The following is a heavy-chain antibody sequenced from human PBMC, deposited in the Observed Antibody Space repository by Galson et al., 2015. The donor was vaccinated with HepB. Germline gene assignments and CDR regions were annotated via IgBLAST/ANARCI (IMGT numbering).Heavy chain of an antibody. CDR1: GFTFSSYA. D-gene: IGHD6-19*01. V-gene: IGHV3-23*01. CDR3: AKEYSNGWYYFDY. Sequence: SLRLSCAASGFTFSSYAMSWVRQAPGKGLEWVSSISGSGSSTHYADSVKGRFTMSRDNSKNTLYLQMNSLRVEDTAVYFCAKEYSNGWYYFDYWGQGTLVTVSS. J-gene: IGHJ4*02. CDR2: ISGSGSST.